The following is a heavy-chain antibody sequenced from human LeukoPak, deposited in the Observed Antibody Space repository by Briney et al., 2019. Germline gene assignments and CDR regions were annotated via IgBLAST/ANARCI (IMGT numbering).Heavy chain of an antibody. V-gene: IGHV1-2*02. CDR1: AYTFTCYY. J-gene: IGHJ4*02. D-gene: IGHD6-19*01. CDR2: INPDSGGT. CDR3: AREGSGWYGNFDY. Sequence: ASVKVSSKASAYTFTCYYMHSVRQAPGQGLEWMGWINPDSGGTNYAQKFQGRVTMTRDTSISTAYMEVSRLRSDDTAVYYCAREGSGWYGNFDYWGQGTLVTVSS.